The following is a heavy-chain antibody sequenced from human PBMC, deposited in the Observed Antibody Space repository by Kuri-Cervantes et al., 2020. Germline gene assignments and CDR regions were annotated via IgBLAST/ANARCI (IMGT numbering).Heavy chain of an antibody. V-gene: IGHV1-2*02. Sequence: GGSLRLSCKASGYTFTGYYMHWVRQAPGQGLEWMGWINPNSGGTNYAQKFQGRVTMTRDTSISTAYMELSRLRSDDTAVYYCAREGGPDGYYYDSRAEEGVDYRGQGTLVTVSS. D-gene: IGHD3-22*01. CDR1: GYTFTGYY. CDR3: AREGGPDGYYYDSRAEEGVDY. CDR2: INPNSGGT. J-gene: IGHJ4*02.